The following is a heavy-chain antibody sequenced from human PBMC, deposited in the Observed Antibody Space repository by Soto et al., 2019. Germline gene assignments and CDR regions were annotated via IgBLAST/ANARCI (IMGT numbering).Heavy chain of an antibody. Sequence: QVQLVQSGAEVKKPGSSVKVSCKASGGTFSSYAISWVRQAPGQGLEWMGGIIPIFGTANYAQKFQGRVTITAVESTSIAYMELGSLRSEDTTVYYCARAASPGYEYGGNSGEYFDYWGQGTLVTVS. CDR2: IIPIFGTA. CDR1: GGTFSSYA. J-gene: IGHJ4*02. V-gene: IGHV1-69*01. D-gene: IGHD2-15*01. CDR3: ARAASPGYEYGGNSGEYFDY.